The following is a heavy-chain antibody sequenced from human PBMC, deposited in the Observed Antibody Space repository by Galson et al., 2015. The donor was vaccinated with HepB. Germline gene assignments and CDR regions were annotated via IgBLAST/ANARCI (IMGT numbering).Heavy chain of an antibody. D-gene: IGHD3-22*01. V-gene: IGHV3-21*01. Sequence: LRLSCAASGFTFSSYSMNWVRQAPGKGLEWVSSISSSSSYIYYADSVKGRFTISRDNAKNSLYLQMNSLRAEDTAVYYCARDVPDYYDSSGYNAYDYWGQGTLVTVSS. CDR3: ARDVPDYYDSSGYNAYDY. J-gene: IGHJ4*02. CDR1: GFTFSSYS. CDR2: ISSSSSYI.